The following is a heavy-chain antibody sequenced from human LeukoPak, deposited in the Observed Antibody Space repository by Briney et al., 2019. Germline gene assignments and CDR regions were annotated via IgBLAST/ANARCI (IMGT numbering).Heavy chain of an antibody. D-gene: IGHD1-26*01. CDR3: ARRGGSYFDY. V-gene: IGHV3-30*03. Sequence: RRSLRLSCAASGFTFSSYGMHWVRQAPGKGLEWVAVISHDGSNKYYSDSVKGRFTISRDNSKNTLYLQMNSLRVEDTAVYFCARRGGSYFDYWGQGTLVTVSS. CDR1: GFTFSSYG. J-gene: IGHJ4*02. CDR2: ISHDGSNK.